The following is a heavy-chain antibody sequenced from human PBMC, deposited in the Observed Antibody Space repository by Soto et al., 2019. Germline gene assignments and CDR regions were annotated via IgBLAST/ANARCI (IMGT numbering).Heavy chain of an antibody. CDR3: ATSRYGEDAFDI. V-gene: IGHV3-74*01. J-gene: IGHJ3*02. CDR1: GFTFSDYW. D-gene: IGHD4-17*01. CDR2: IKRDGSTT. Sequence: PGGSLRLSCAASGFTFSDYWMHWVRQAPGKGLEWVSRIKRDGSTTNYADSVKGRFTISRDNAKNSLYLQMNSLRAEDTAVYYCATSRYGEDAFDIWGQGTMVTVSS.